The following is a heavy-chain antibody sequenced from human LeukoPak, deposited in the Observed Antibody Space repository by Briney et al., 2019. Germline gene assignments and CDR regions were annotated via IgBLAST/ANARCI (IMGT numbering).Heavy chain of an antibody. CDR1: GDSFTNNNYY. CDR3: ARLWSSFDGFDV. Sequence: KTSETLSLTCGVSGDSFTNNNYYWAWIRQPPGKGPEWIGILYYTGRTYYNPSLKSRATVSLDTSKNQFSLNLSSVTAADTAVYYCARLWSSFDGFDVWGQGTMVTISS. V-gene: IGHV4-39*01. J-gene: IGHJ3*01. CDR2: LYYTGRT. D-gene: IGHD3-3*01.